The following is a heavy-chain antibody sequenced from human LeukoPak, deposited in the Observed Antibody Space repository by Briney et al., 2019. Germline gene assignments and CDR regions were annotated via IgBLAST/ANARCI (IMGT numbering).Heavy chain of an antibody. CDR3: TRRYYCSGSYHFDY. CDR2: INPNSGGT. CDR1: GSTFTVCS. Sequence: ASVKLCCTCAGSTFTVCSLHRIRQAPGQGLEWMGWINPNSGGTNYAQKFQGRVTMTRDTSISTAYMELSRLRSDDTAVYYCTRRYYCSGSYHFDYWGQGTLVTVSS. D-gene: IGHD3-10*01. J-gene: IGHJ4*02. V-gene: IGHV1-2*02.